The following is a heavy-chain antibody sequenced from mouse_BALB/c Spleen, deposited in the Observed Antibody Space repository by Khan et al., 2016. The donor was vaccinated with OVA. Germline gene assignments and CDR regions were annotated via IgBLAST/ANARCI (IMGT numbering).Heavy chain of an antibody. D-gene: IGHD1-1*01. Sequence: EVELVESGGDLVKPGGSLKLSCAASGFTFSTYGMSWVRQTPDKRLEWVATISSGGTYTYYPDSVKGRFTISRDNAKNTLYLQMSSLRSEDTAMYYCARHWVGVMDYWGQETSVTVSS. CDR2: ISSGGTYT. CDR3: ARHWVGVMDY. V-gene: IGHV5-6*01. J-gene: IGHJ4*01. CDR1: GFTFSTYG.